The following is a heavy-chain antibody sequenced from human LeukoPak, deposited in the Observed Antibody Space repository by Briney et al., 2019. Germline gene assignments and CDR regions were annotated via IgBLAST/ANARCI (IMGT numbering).Heavy chain of an antibody. CDR1: GGSISSGDYY. V-gene: IGHV4-30-4*01. Sequence: SETLSLTCTVSGGSISSGDYYWSWIRQPPVKGLEWIGYIYYSGSTYYNPSLKSRVTISVDTSKNQFSLKLSSVTAADTAVYYCARRGILQSQIRAFDIWGQGTMVTVSS. CDR3: ARRGILQSQIRAFDI. J-gene: IGHJ3*02. CDR2: IYYSGST. D-gene: IGHD1-14*01.